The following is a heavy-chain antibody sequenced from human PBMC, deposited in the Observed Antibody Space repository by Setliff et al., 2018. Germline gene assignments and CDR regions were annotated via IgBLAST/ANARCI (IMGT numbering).Heavy chain of an antibody. CDR1: GGSISSYY. Sequence: PSETLSLTCTVSGGSISSYYWSWIRQPPGKGLEWIGYINYSGSTNYNPSLKSRVTISEDMSKNQFSLKVSSVTAADTAVYYCARLWSFYMDVWGKGTTVTVSS. D-gene: IGHD3-10*01. CDR2: INYSGST. CDR3: ARLWSFYMDV. V-gene: IGHV4-59*08. J-gene: IGHJ6*03.